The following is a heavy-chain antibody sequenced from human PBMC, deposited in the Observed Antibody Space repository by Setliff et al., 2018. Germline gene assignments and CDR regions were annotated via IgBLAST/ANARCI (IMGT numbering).Heavy chain of an antibody. J-gene: IGHJ4*02. CDR2: ISSSGAT. V-gene: IGHV4-39*01. CDR3: AREGRWDYNYPIY. CDR1: DDSFYSDYYF. D-gene: IGHD5-12*01. Sequence: PSETLSLTCSVSDDSFYSDYYFWGWIRQPPGKGLEWIATISSSGATNYNSSLKSRVTLSRDVAKRQFALNLRSVTAVDTAVYYCAREGRWDYNYPIYWGQGTQVTVSS.